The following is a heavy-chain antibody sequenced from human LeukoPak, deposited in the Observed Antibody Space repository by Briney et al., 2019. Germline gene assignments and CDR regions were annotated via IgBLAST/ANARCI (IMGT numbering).Heavy chain of an antibody. CDR2: IYYSGST. CDR3: ARVLGYCTNGVRSDAFDI. CDR1: GGSISSYY. J-gene: IGHJ3*02. D-gene: IGHD2-8*01. Sequence: PSETLSLTCTVSGGSISSYYWSWIRQPPGKGLEWIGYIYYSGSTNYNPSLKSRVTISVDTSKNQFSLKLSSVTAADTAVYYCARVLGYCTNGVRSDAFDIWGQGTMVTVSS. V-gene: IGHV4-59*01.